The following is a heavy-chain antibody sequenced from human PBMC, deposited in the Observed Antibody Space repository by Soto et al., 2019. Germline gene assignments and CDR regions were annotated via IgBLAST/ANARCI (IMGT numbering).Heavy chain of an antibody. CDR3: ARAPFRSNTYGYGGAFDY. V-gene: IGHV4-31*03. CDR1: GGSISSGGYY. Sequence: QVHLQESGPGLVKPSQTLSLTCTVSGGSISSGGYYWSWIRQHPGKGLEWIGYIYYSGSTYYNPSLRSRLTISVDTSQNNFSLKLSSVTAAETALYYCARAPFRSNTYGYGGAFDYWGQGTLVTVSS. CDR2: IYYSGST. J-gene: IGHJ4*02. D-gene: IGHD5-18*01.